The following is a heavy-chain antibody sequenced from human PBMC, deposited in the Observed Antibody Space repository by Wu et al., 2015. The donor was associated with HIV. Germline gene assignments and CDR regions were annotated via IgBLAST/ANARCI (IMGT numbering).Heavy chain of an antibody. Sequence: QVQLVQSGAEMKKPGASVKVSCTASGYTFTDYNVHWVRQVPGQGLQWMGNINANSGRTNYAENFQGRVAMTRDTSVNTVYLELETLTSDDTALYFCARGDRFYAILTGYSKNWFRPWGQGTLVSVSS. J-gene: IGHJ5*02. V-gene: IGHV1-2*02. CDR1: GYTFTDYN. D-gene: IGHD3-9*01. CDR3: ARGDRFYAILTGYSKNWFRP. CDR2: INANSGRT.